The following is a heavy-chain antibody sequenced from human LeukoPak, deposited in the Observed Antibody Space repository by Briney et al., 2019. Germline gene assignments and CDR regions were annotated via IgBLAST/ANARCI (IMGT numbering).Heavy chain of an antibody. V-gene: IGHV3-20*04. CDR1: GFTFDDYG. Sequence: PGGSLRLSCAASGFTFDDYGMRWVRQAPGKGLEWVSGINWNGGSTGYADSVKGRFTISRDNAKNSLYLQMNSLRAEDTALYYCARVGSGYCTNGVCHPLPIDYWGQGTLVTVSS. J-gene: IGHJ4*02. CDR3: ARVGSGYCTNGVCHPLPIDY. D-gene: IGHD2-8*01. CDR2: INWNGGST.